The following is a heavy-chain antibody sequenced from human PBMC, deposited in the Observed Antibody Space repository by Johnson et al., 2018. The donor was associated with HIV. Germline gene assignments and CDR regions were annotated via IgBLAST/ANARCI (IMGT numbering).Heavy chain of an antibody. CDR2: IGTAGDT. CDR1: GFTFSSYD. V-gene: IGHV3-13*01. J-gene: IGHJ3*01. Sequence: MLLVESGGGLVQPGGSLRLSCAASGFTFSSYDMHWVRQATGKGLEWVSAIGTAGDTYYPGSVKGRFTISRDNSKNTLYLQMNSLRTEDTAVYYCASEVEYSILGGVWGQGTMVTVSS. CDR3: ASEVEYSILGGV. D-gene: IGHD6-6*01.